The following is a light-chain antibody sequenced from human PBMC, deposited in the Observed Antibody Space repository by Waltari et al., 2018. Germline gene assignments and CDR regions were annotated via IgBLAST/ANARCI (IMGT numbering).Light chain of an antibody. CDR1: QAISTY. Sequence: DTLMTQSPSSLSASVGDRVTIPCRASQAISTYVNWYQQTPGMAPKLPIFSSSTLHRGVSSRFSGSGSGTEFTLTISNLQPDDFATYYCQQSYSAPLAFGGGTKLDI. V-gene: IGKV1-39*01. CDR3: QQSYSAPLA. CDR2: SSS. J-gene: IGKJ4*01.